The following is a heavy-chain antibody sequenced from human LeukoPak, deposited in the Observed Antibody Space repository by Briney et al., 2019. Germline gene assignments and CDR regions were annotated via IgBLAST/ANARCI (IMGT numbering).Heavy chain of an antibody. CDR2: IYSGGST. CDR1: GFTVSSNY. CDR3: ARDRASGSYSNYYYYYGMDV. J-gene: IGHJ6*02. D-gene: IGHD1-26*01. Sequence: GGSLRLSCAASGFTVSSNYMSWVRQAPGKGLEWVSVIYSGGSTYYADSVKGRFTISRHNSKNTLYLQMNSLRAEDTAVYYCARDRASGSYSNYYYYYGMDVWGQGTTVTVSS. V-gene: IGHV3-53*04.